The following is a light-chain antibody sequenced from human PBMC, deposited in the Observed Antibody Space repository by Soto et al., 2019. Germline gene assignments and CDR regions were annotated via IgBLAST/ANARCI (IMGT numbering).Light chain of an antibody. J-gene: IGKJ5*01. CDR2: DAS. CDR1: QTISTW. V-gene: IGKV1-5*01. Sequence: DIQLTQSPPTLSASVGDRVTMTCRASQTISTWMAWYQQKPGKAPKLLVYDASTLQSGVASRFSGSGSGTEFTLIISSLQPEDFATYYCLQYKNSPITFGQGTRLEIK. CDR3: LQYKNSPIT.